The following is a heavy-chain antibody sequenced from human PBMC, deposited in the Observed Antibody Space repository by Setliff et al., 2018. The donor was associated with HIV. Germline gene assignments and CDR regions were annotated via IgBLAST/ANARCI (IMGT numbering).Heavy chain of an antibody. D-gene: IGHD2-8*02. CDR2: IYYSGMT. J-gene: IGHJ4*02. CDR3: ARLIHTGLLYFDF. Sequence: SETLSLTCTVSGGSFSDYYRSWIRQPPGKGLEWIGDIYYSGMTNYNPSLQSRVTISLDTSKNQFSLKVNSVTAADTAVYFCARLIHTGLLYFDFWGLGTLVTVSS. CDR1: GGSFSDYY. V-gene: IGHV4-59*01.